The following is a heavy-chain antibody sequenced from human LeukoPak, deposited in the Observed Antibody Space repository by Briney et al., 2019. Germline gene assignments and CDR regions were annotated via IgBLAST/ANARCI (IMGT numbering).Heavy chain of an antibody. V-gene: IGHV3-53*01. J-gene: IGHJ4*02. CDR3: ASWPVGWYGEDS. CDR1: GLSVSSNF. CDR2: IYGGGST. Sequence: WGSLRLSCAATGLSVSSNFMSWVRQAPGKGLEWVSVIYGGGSTYYADSVKGRFTISRDTPKNTLYLQMNSLRVEDTAVYYCASWPVGWYGEDSWGQGTLVTVSS. D-gene: IGHD6-19*01.